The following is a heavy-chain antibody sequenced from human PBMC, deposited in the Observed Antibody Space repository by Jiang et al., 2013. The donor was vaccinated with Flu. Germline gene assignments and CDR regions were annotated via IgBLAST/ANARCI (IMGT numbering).Heavy chain of an antibody. CDR1: GGTFSSYA. CDR3: ARDHGMTTVTTG. J-gene: IGHJ4*02. CDR2: IIPILGIA. Sequence: GAEVKKPGSSVKVSCKASGGTFSSYAISWVRQAPGQGLEWMGRIIPILGIANYAQKFQGRVTITADKSTSTAYMELSSLRSEDTAVYYCARDHGMTTVTTGWGQGTLVTVSS. V-gene: IGHV1-69*04. D-gene: IGHD4-17*01.